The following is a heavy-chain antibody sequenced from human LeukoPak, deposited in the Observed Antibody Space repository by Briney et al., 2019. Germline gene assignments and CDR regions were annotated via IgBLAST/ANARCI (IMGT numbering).Heavy chain of an antibody. Sequence: GGSLRPSCAASGFTFSSYEMHWVRQAPGKGLEWVSYISSSGSNIYYADSVKGRFTMSRDNAKNSLYLQMNSLRAEDTALYYCARLGVGATRDAFDIWGQGTMVTVSS. V-gene: IGHV3-48*03. CDR1: GFTFSSYE. CDR3: ARLGVGATRDAFDI. D-gene: IGHD1-26*01. CDR2: ISSSGSNI. J-gene: IGHJ3*02.